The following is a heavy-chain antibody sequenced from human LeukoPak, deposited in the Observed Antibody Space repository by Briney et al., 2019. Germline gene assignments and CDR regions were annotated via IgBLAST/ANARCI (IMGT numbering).Heavy chain of an antibody. Sequence: ASVKVSCKASGSTFSSYAISWVRQAPGQGLEWMGRIIPILGITNYAQKFQGRVTITADKSTSTAYMELSSLRSDDTAVYYCARDPSGGYVPCFDYWGQGTLVTVSS. CDR3: ARDPSGGYVPCFDY. D-gene: IGHD3-16*01. CDR1: GSTFSSYA. V-gene: IGHV1-69*04. CDR2: IIPILGIT. J-gene: IGHJ4*02.